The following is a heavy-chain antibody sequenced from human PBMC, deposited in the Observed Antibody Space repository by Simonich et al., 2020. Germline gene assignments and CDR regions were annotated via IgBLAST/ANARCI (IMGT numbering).Heavy chain of an antibody. Sequence: EVQLVESGGGLVKPGGSLRLSCAASGFTFSSYSMNWVRQAPGKGLEWVSSISSSSSYIYYADSVKGRFTISRENAKTSLYLQMNSLRAEDTAVYYCAGGVYGSSTSCSTYYYYGMDVWGQGTTVTVSS. CDR3: AGGVYGSSTSCSTYYYYGMDV. V-gene: IGHV3-21*01. J-gene: IGHJ6*02. CDR2: ISSSSSYI. CDR1: GFTFSSYS. D-gene: IGHD2-2*01.